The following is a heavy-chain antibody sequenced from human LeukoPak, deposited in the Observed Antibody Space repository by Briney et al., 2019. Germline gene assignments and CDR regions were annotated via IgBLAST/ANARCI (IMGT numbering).Heavy chain of an antibody. CDR3: ALNAVDFGDY. Sequence: GGSLRLSCAASGFTFSSYWMHWVRQAPGKGLVWVSRIASDGSTVYADSVKGRFTISRDNAKDTVYLQMNSLRAEDTAVYYCALNAVDFGDYWGQGTLVTVSS. CDR2: IASDGST. J-gene: IGHJ4*02. CDR1: GFTFSSYW. D-gene: IGHD3/OR15-3a*01. V-gene: IGHV3-74*01.